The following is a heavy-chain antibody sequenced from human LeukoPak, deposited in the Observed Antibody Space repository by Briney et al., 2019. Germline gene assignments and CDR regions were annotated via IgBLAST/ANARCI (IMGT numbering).Heavy chain of an antibody. D-gene: IGHD6-6*01. V-gene: IGHV3-7*01. CDR3: ARDNSSYYFDY. CDR2: IKQDGSEA. J-gene: IGHJ4*02. CDR1: RFIFSQFW. Sequence: GGSLRLSCVVSRFIFSQFWMSWLRQAPGQGLEWVANIKQDGSEARYVDSVKGRFTISRDNAKNSLFLQMDSLRAEDSAVYYCARDNSSYYFDYWGQGTLVTVSS.